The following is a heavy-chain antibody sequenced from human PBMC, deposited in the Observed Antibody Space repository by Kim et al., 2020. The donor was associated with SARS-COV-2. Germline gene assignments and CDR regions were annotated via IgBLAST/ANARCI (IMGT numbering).Heavy chain of an antibody. D-gene: IGHD2-21*02. CDR1: GGTFSSYA. V-gene: IGHV1-69*04. J-gene: IGHJ3*02. Sequence: SVKVSCKASGGTFSSYAISWVRQAPGQGLEWMGRIIPILGIANYAQKFQGRVTITADKSTSTAYMELSSLRSEDTAVYYCASTVVTAIPEGAFDIWGQGTMVTVSS. CDR2: IIPILGIA. CDR3: ASTVVTAIPEGAFDI.